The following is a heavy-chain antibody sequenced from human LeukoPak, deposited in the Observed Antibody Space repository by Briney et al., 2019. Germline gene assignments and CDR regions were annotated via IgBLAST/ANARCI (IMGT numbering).Heavy chain of an antibody. V-gene: IGHV4-4*02. D-gene: IGHD5-12*01. Sequence: PSETLSLTCAVSGGSISSSNWWSWVRQPPGKGLEWIGEIYHSGSTNYNPSLKSRVTISVDKSKNQFSLKLSSVTAADTAVYYCARAYSGYDLKVQGPWDAFDIWGQGTMVTVSS. CDR2: IYHSGST. CDR1: GGSISSSNW. CDR3: ARAYSGYDLKVQGPWDAFDI. J-gene: IGHJ3*02.